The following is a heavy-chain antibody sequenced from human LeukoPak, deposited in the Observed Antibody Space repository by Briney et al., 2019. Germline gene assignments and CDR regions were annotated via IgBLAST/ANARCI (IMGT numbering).Heavy chain of an antibody. CDR2: TSSSSSYI. V-gene: IGHV3-21*01. CDR1: GFTFSSYS. Sequence: GGSLRLSCAASGFTFSSYSMNWVRQAPGKGLEWVSSTSSSSSYIYYADSVKGRFTISRDNAKNSLYLQMNSLRAEDTAVYYCARPPYDSSGYYPFYFDYWGQGTLVTVSS. J-gene: IGHJ4*02. CDR3: ARPPYDSSGYYPFYFDY. D-gene: IGHD3-22*01.